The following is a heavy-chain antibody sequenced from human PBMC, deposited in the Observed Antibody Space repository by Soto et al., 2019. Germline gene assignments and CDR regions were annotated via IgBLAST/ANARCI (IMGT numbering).Heavy chain of an antibody. D-gene: IGHD3-9*01. CDR2: ITPTLNIA. V-gene: IGHV1-69*02. J-gene: IGHJ6*02. Sequence: QVQLVQSGAEVRKPGSSVKVSCKASRDTFDSYTVSWVRQAPGQGLEWMGRITPTLNIAKYAQKFQGRVTITADKATRTSYMEVSSLRSEDTAVYYCARGRGLVSYYYGLDVWGQGTMVTVSS. CDR3: ARGRGLVSYYYGLDV. CDR1: RDTFDSYT.